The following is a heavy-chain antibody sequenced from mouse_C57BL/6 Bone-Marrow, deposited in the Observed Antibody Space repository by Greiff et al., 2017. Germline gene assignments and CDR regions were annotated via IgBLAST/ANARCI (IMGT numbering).Heavy chain of an antibody. J-gene: IGHJ1*03. D-gene: IGHD1-1*01. CDR2: IYPRDGST. CDR1: GYTFTDHT. V-gene: IGHV1-78*01. Sequence: VQLQESDAELVKPGASVKISCKVSGYTFTDHTIHWMKQRPEQGLEWIGYIYPRDGSTKYNEKFKGKATLTAAKSSSTAYMQLNSLTSEDSAVYFVARRGGKVATGWYFDVWGTGTTVTVSS. CDR3: ARRGGKVATGWYFDV.